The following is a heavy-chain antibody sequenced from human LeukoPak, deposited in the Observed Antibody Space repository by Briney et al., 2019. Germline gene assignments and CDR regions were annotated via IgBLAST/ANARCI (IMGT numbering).Heavy chain of an antibody. V-gene: IGHV3-21*01. CDR1: GFTFSSYS. J-gene: IGHJ6*02. Sequence: GGSLRLSCATSGFTFSSYSMNWVRQAPGKGLEWVSSISSSSSYIYYADSVKGRFTISRDNAKNSLYLQMNSLRAEDTAVYYCAGGPSLGDTAMVNPYGMDVWGQGTTVTVSS. D-gene: IGHD5-18*01. CDR3: AGGPSLGDTAMVNPYGMDV. CDR2: ISSSSSYI.